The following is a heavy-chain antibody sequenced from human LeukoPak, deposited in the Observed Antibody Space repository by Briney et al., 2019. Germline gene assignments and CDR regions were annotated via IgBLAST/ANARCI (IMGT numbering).Heavy chain of an antibody. V-gene: IGHV4-30-4*01. CDR3: ARGPHYYGMDV. Sequence: PSQTLSLTCTVSGGSISSGDYYWSWIRQPPGTGLEWIGYIYYSGSTYYNPSLKSRVTISVDTSKNQFSLKLSSVTAADTAVYYCARGPHYYGMDVWGQGTTVTVSS. CDR1: GGSISSGDYY. J-gene: IGHJ6*02. CDR2: IYYSGST.